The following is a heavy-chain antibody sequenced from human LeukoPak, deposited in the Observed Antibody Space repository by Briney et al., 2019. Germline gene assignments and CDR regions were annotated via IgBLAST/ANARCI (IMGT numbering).Heavy chain of an antibody. J-gene: IGHJ4*02. D-gene: IGHD4-17*01. CDR2: IKQDGNEK. CDR3: ARGPNYGDRVDYFDY. CDR1: GFIFRNHW. V-gene: IGHV3-7*01. Sequence: GGSPRLSCAASGFIFRNHWMSWVRQVPGRGLEWVAHIKQDGNEKHYVDSVEGRFTLSRDDSKNSLYLQMNSLRVDDSAVYYCARGPNYGDRVDYFDYWGQGTLVTVSS.